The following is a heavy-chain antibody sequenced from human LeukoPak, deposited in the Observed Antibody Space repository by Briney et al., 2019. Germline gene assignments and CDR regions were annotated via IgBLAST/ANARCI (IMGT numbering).Heavy chain of an antibody. CDR1: GFTFSSYG. V-gene: IGHV3-30*02. J-gene: IGHJ6*02. D-gene: IGHD3-10*01. CDR3: ARGRRFIYYGSGSYLYYYYYGMDV. CDR2: IRYDESNK. Sequence: PGGSLRLSCAASGFTFSSYGMHWVRQAPGKGLEWVAFIRYDESNKYYADSVKGRFTISRDNSKNTLYLQMNSLRAEDTAVYYCARGRRFIYYGSGSYLYYYYYGMDVWGQGTTVTVSS.